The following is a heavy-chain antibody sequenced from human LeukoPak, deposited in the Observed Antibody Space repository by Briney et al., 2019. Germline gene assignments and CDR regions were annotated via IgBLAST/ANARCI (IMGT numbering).Heavy chain of an antibody. CDR3: ARDRQHAMGY. J-gene: IGHJ4*02. Sequence: GGSLRLSCAASGFTFSSYSMNWVRQAPGKGLEWVSYISSSSSTIYYADSVKGRFTISRDNTNNSLYLQMNSLRAEDTAVYYCARDRQHAMGYWGQGTLVTVSS. CDR2: ISSSSSTI. CDR1: GFTFSSYS. V-gene: IGHV3-48*01.